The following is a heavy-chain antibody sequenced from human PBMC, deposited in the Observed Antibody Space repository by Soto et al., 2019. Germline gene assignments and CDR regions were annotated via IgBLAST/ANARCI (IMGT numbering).Heavy chain of an antibody. V-gene: IGHV3-30*18. Sequence: GGSLRLSCAASGFTFSSYGMHWVRQAPGKGLEWVAVISYDGSNKYYADSVKGRFTISRDNSKNTLYLQMNSLRAEDTAVYYCANVPVWVTSPKSNFDYWGQGTLVTVSS. CDR2: ISYDGSNK. CDR1: GFTFSSYG. CDR3: ANVPVWVTSPKSNFDY. D-gene: IGHD4-17*01. J-gene: IGHJ4*02.